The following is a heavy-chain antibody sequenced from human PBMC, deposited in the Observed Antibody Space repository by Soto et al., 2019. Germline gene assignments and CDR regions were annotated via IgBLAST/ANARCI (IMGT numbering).Heavy chain of an antibody. CDR1: GGSFSGYY. D-gene: IGHD1-26*01. Sequence: PSETLSLTCAVYGGSFSGYYWSWIRQPPGKGLEWIGEINHSGSTNYNPSIKSRVTISVDTSKNQFSLKLSSVTAADTAVYYCARVGVLWELLGNYYYGMDVWGQGTTVTVSS. V-gene: IGHV4-34*01. CDR3: ARVGVLWELLGNYYYGMDV. J-gene: IGHJ6*02. CDR2: INHSGST.